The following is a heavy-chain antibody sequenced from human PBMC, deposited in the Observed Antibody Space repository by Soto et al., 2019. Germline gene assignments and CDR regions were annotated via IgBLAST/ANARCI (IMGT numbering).Heavy chain of an antibody. CDR2: IYYSGST. Sequence: QLQLQESGPGLVKPSETLSLTCTVSGGTISSSTYYWGWIRQPTGKGLEWIGSIYYSGSTYYNPSLQSRVPMSVDTSKNQFSLKVSSVTAADTAVYYCARRGYSYSHFDYWGQGTLVTVSS. CDR1: GGTISSSTYY. CDR3: ARRGYSYSHFDY. J-gene: IGHJ4*02. V-gene: IGHV4-39*01. D-gene: IGHD1-26*01.